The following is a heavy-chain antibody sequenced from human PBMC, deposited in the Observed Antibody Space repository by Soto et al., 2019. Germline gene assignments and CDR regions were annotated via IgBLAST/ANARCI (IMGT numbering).Heavy chain of an antibody. CDR1: GYTFTSYD. Sequence: QVQLVQSGAEVKKPGASVKVSCKASGYTFTSYDIRWVRQAPGQGLEWMGWISAYNGNTNYAQKLQERVTMATDTSTSTAYMELRSLRSDDKAVYYCAREGGTMGAGWFDPWGQGTLVTVSS. CDR3: AREGGTMGAGWFDP. V-gene: IGHV1-18*01. D-gene: IGHD3-10*01. J-gene: IGHJ5*02. CDR2: ISAYNGNT.